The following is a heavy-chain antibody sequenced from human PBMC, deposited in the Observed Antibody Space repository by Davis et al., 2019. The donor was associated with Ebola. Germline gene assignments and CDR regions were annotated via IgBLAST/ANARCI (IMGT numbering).Heavy chain of an antibody. CDR1: GFTFSTYE. CDR2: ISSSGSTI. Sequence: PGGSLRLSCVASGFTFSTYEMNWVRQAPGKGLEWVSCISSSGSTIYYAASVKGRFTISRDNAKNSLYLQMNSLRAEDTAVYYCARQVRDDILTALGYWGQGTLVTLSS. V-gene: IGHV3-48*03. D-gene: IGHD3-9*01. J-gene: IGHJ4*02. CDR3: ARQVRDDILTALGY.